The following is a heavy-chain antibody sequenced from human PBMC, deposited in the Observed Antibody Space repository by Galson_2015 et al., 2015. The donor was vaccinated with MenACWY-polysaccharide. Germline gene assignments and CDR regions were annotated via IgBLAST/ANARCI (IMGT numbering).Heavy chain of an antibody. CDR3: VRVPTYQQTEGNWFVP. CDR1: GYTFNGNF. CDR2: INPNSGAT. D-gene: IGHD2-2*01. Sequence: SVKVSCKASGYTFNGNFIHWVRQAPGQGFEWMGWINPNSGATSFAQKFQDRVTMTRDTSINTAYMELHRLRSDDTAVYYCVRVPTYQQTEGNWFVPWGQGTPVTVSS. V-gene: IGHV1-2*02. J-gene: IGHJ5*02.